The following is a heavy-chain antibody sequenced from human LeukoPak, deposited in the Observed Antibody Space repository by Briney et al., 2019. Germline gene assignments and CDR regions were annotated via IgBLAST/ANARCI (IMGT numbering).Heavy chain of an antibody. CDR3: ARSPPYVLYSNYLSDY. CDR2: FSGIGDNI. V-gene: IGHV3-23*01. D-gene: IGHD4-11*01. J-gene: IGHJ4*02. CDR1: GFSFSRFA. Sequence: PGGSLRLSCAASGFSFSRFAMSWVRQAPGKGLEWVSVFSGIGDNIDYADSVKGRFTISRDNSKHTLYLQLNSLKAEDTAVYYCARSPPYVLYSNYLSDYWGQGTLVTVSS.